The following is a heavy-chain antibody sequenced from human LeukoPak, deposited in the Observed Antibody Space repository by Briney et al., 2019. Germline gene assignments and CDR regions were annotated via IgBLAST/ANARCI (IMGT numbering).Heavy chain of an antibody. CDR3: ATSYIGGFGKPDY. D-gene: IGHD2-15*01. CDR1: GDSISSSNCY. CDR2: IYFSGGT. Sequence: PSETLSLTCTVPGDSISSSNCYWGWIRQPPGKGLEWIGSIYFSGGTYYNASLKSRVTISVDTSKNQFSLKLSSVTAADTAVYYCATSYIGGFGKPDYWGQGTLVTVSS. J-gene: IGHJ4*02. V-gene: IGHV4-39*01.